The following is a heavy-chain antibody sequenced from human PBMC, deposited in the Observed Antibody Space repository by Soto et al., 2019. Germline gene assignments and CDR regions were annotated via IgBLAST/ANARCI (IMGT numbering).Heavy chain of an antibody. V-gene: IGHV1-46*01. CDR1: GYTFTSYY. J-gene: IGHJ4*02. CDR2: INPSGGST. D-gene: IGHD3-10*01. CDR3: ARVLSVGTMVRGVLDY. Sequence: ASVKVSCKASGYTFTSYYMHWVRQAPGQGLEWMGIINPSGGSTSYAQKFQGRVTMTRDTSTSTVYMELSSLRSEDTAVYYCARVLSVGTMVRGVLDYWGQGNLVTGSS.